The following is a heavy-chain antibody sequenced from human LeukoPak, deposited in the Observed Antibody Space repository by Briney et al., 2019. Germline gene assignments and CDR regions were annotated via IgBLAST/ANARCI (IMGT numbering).Heavy chain of an antibody. CDR2: INHSGST. D-gene: IGHD6-19*01. Sequence: PSETLSLTCAVYGGSFSGYYWSWIRQPPGKGLEWIGEINHSGSTNYNPSLKSRVTISVDTSKNQFSLKLSSVTAADTAVYYCARAVAGKDRAEYFQHWGQGTLVTVSS. J-gene: IGHJ1*01. CDR3: ARAVAGKDRAEYFQH. CDR1: GGSFSGYY. V-gene: IGHV4-34*01.